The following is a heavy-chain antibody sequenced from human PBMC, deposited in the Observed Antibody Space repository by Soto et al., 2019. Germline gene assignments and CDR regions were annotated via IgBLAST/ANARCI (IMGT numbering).Heavy chain of an antibody. CDR1: GGSISGGVGGLYY. CDR2: MSDSGST. Sequence: QLQLRESGPGLVKPSETLSLTCTVSGGSISGGVGGLYYWSWIRQPPGKGLEGIGYMSDSGSTCYHPSLKSRVPISVATSKNPVSLRLSSVTAADTAVYYCAREVIPLTTDWYFDLWGRGTLVTVSS. D-gene: IGHD4-17*01. J-gene: IGHJ2*01. CDR3: AREVIPLTTDWYFDL. V-gene: IGHV4-30-4*01.